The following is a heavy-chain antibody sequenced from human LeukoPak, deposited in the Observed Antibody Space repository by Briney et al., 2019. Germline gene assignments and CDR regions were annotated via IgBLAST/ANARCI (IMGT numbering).Heavy chain of an antibody. CDR3: ARDFSRDGYNPVFDY. V-gene: IGHV3-7*01. Sequence: GGSLRLSCAASGFTFSSYWMSWVCQAPGKGLEWVANIKQDGSEKYYVDSVKGRFTISRDNAKNSLYLQMISLRAEDTAVYYCARDFSRDGYNPVFDYWGQGTLVTVSS. CDR1: GFTFSSYW. D-gene: IGHD5-24*01. J-gene: IGHJ4*02. CDR2: IKQDGSEK.